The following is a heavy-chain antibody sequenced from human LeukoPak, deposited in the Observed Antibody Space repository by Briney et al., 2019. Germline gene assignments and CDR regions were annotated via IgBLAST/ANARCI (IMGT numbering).Heavy chain of an antibody. Sequence: ASVKVSCKSSGYTFTSYGINWVRQATGQGLEWMGWMNPNSGNTGYAQKFQGRVTMTRNTSIGTAYMELSSLRSEDTAAYYCARRRVRGFGFDPWGQGTLVTVSS. CDR1: GYTFTSYG. J-gene: IGHJ5*02. CDR3: ARRRVRGFGFDP. CDR2: MNPNSGNT. V-gene: IGHV1-8*01. D-gene: IGHD3-16*01.